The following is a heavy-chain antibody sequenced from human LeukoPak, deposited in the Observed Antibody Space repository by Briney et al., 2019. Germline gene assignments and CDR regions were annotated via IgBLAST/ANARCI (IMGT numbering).Heavy chain of an antibody. CDR3: ARDGRGEFDP. V-gene: IGHV4-59*01. CDR2: IYYSGST. J-gene: IGHJ5*02. D-gene: IGHD3-10*01. Sequence: SETLSLTCTVSGGSISSYYWSWIRQPPGKGLEWIGYIYYSGSTNYNPSLKSRFTISVDTSKNQFSLKLSSVTAADTAVYYCARDGRGEFDPWGQGTLVTVSS. CDR1: GGSISSYY.